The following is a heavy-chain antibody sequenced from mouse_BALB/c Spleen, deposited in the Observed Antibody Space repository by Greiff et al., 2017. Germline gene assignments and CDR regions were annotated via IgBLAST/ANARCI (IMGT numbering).Heavy chain of an antibody. Sequence: QVQLQQSGAELARPGASVKLSCKASGYTFTSYWMQWVKQRPGQGLEWIGAIYPGDGDTRYTQKFKGKATLTADKSSSTAYMQLSSLASEDSAVYYCARSGAAYGNYGAMDDWGQGTSVTVSS. CDR1: GYTFTSYW. J-gene: IGHJ4*01. V-gene: IGHV1-87*01. D-gene: IGHD2-1*01. CDR2: IYPGDGDT. CDR3: ARSGAAYGNYGAMDD.